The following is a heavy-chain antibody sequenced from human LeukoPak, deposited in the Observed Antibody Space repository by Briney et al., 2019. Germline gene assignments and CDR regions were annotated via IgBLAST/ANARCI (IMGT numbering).Heavy chain of an antibody. J-gene: IGHJ4*02. V-gene: IGHV3-30-3*01. CDR1: GFTFSNYA. CDR2: ISYDESNK. Sequence: PGGSLRLSCAASGFTFSNYAMHWVRQAPGKGLGWVAVISYDESNKYYADSVKGRFTISRDNSKNTLYLQMNGLRAEDTAVYYCARADYYDTSGYYLYYFDYWGQGTLVTVSS. CDR3: ARADYYDTSGYYLYYFDY. D-gene: IGHD3-22*01.